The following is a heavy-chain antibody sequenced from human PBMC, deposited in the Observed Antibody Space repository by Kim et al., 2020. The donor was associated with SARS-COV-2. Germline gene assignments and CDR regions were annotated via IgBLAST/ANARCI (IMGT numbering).Heavy chain of an antibody. CDR1: GGSISSYY. CDR2: IYCSGST. V-gene: IGHV4-59*13. Sequence: SETLSLTCTVSGGSISSYYWSWIRQPPGKGLEWIGYIYCSGSTNYNPSLKSRVTISVDTSKNQFSLKLSSVTAADTAVYYCARAYYYDSSGYYRSYYYYGMDVWGQGTTVTVSS. CDR3: ARAYYYDSSGYYRSYYYYGMDV. J-gene: IGHJ6*02. D-gene: IGHD3-22*01.